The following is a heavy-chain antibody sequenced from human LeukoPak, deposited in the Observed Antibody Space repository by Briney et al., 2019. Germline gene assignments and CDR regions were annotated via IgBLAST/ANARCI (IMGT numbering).Heavy chain of an antibody. CDR3: ARQGDSGRNFFDD. J-gene: IGHJ4*02. CDR2: IYYSGST. CDR1: GGSISSSSYD. V-gene: IGHV4-39*01. D-gene: IGHD1-26*01. Sequence: PSETLSLTCNVSGGSISSSSYDWAWTRQPPGKGLEWIGSIYYSGSTYYNPSLKSRLTISVDTSKNQFSLNLRSVTAADTAVYYCARQGDSGRNFFDDWGQGALLTVSS.